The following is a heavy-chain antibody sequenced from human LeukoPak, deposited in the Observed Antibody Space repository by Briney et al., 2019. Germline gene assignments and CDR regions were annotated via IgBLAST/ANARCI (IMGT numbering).Heavy chain of an antibody. D-gene: IGHD2-2*01. V-gene: IGHV1-69*01. J-gene: IGHJ4*02. CDR2: IIPIFGTA. Sequence: SVKVPCKASGGTFSSYAISWVRQAPGQGLEWMGGIIPIFGTANYAQKFQGRVTITADESTSTAYMELSSLRSEDTAVYYCARINGRYCSSTSCYAGGFDYWGQGTLVTVSS. CDR3: ARINGRYCSSTSCYAGGFDY. CDR1: GGTFSSYA.